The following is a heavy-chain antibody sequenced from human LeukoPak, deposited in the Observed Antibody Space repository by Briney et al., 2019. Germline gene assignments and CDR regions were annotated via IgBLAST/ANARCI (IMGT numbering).Heavy chain of an antibody. CDR2: INPSNGSP. CDR3: VRVKSSGSFYAY. J-gene: IGHJ4*02. D-gene: IGHD3-10*01. Sequence: GASVKVSCKASGYTFTGYYMHWVRQAPGQGLEWVGWINPSNGSPRYAPKFQGRVTITTDTSISAAYMELSGLTSDDTAVYYCVRVKSSGSFYAYWGQGSLVTVSS. V-gene: IGHV1-2*02. CDR1: GYTFTGYY.